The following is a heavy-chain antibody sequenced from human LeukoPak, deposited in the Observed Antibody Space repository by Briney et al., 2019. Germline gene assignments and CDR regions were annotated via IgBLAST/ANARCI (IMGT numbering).Heavy chain of an antibody. CDR2: IYHSGST. CDR1: GYSISSGYY. V-gene: IGHV4-38-2*02. D-gene: IGHD1-26*01. CDR3: ARDSGSYYGWVNWFDP. Sequence: PSETLSLTCTVSGYSISSGYYWGWIRQPPGKGLEWIGSIYHSGSTYYNPSLKSRVTISVDTSKNQFSLKLSSVTAADTAVYYCARDSGSYYGWVNWFDPWGQGTLVTVSS. J-gene: IGHJ5*02.